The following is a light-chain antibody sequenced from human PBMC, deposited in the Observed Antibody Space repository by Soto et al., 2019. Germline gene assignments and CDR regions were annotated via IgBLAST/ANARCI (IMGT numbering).Light chain of an antibody. Sequence: EIVLTQSPGTLSLSPGEGATLSCRASESVSSNYLAWYQLKPGQAPRLLIYGTSIRAAGIPDRFSGSGSGTDFTLTISRLDPEDFAVYFCRQYGSSPRTFGQGTEVEIK. V-gene: IGKV3-20*01. CDR2: GTS. J-gene: IGKJ1*01. CDR3: RQYGSSPRT. CDR1: ESVSSNY.